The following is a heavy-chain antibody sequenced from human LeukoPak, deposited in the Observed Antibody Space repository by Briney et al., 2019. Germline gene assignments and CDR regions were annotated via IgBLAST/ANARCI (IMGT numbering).Heavy chain of an antibody. CDR1: GGTFSSYA. D-gene: IGHD2-21*02. CDR3: ARAAYCGGDCYSDYFDY. Sequence: SVKVSCKASGGTFSSYAIGWVRQAPGQGLEWMGGIIPIFGTANYAQKFQGRVTITADESTSSAYMELSSLRSEDTAVYYCARAAYCGGDCYSDYFDYWGQGTLVTVSS. CDR2: IIPIFGTA. J-gene: IGHJ4*02. V-gene: IGHV1-69*13.